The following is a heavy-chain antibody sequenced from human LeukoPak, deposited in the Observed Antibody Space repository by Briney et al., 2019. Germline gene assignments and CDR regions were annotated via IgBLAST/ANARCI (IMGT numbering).Heavy chain of an antibody. CDR2: IYYHGST. CDR1: GGSIRSNNYY. CDR3: ARGHYSSSSRPVNY. J-gene: IGHJ4*02. D-gene: IGHD6-6*01. Sequence: SETLSLTCTVSGGSIRSNNYYWGWIRQPPGKGLEWIGSIYYHGSTYYNPSLKSRVTISVDTSKNQFSLKLSSVTAADTAVYYCARGHYSSSSRPVNYWGQGTLVTVSS. V-gene: IGHV4-39*07.